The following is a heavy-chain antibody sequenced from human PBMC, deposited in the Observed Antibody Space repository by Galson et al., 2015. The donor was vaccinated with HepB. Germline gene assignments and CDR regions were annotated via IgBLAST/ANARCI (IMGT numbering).Heavy chain of an antibody. J-gene: IGHJ4*02. CDR1: GFTFSSYA. Sequence: SLRLSCAASGFTFSSYAMHWVRQAPGKGLEWVAVISYGGSNKYYADSVKGRFTISRDNSKNTLYLQMNSLRAEDTAVYYCARDSGGEGCSSTSCYVGFDYWGQGTLVTVSS. D-gene: IGHD2-2*01. V-gene: IGHV3-30*04. CDR3: ARDSGGEGCSSTSCYVGFDY. CDR2: ISYGGSNK.